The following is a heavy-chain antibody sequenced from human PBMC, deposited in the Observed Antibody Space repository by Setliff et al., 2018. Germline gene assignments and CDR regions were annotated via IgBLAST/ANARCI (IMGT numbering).Heavy chain of an antibody. CDR2: INGDGTIT. J-gene: IGHJ6*04. CDR1: GFTFSNYW. Sequence: PGGSLRLSCGASGFTFSNYWMYWVRHVPGKGLVWVSRINGDGTITNYADSVKGRFTISRDNAKNTLYLQMNSLRGEDTAVYFCACLDWGENFFNVDVWGKGTTVTVSS. V-gene: IGHV3-74*01. D-gene: IGHD7-27*01. CDR3: ACLDWGENFFNVDV.